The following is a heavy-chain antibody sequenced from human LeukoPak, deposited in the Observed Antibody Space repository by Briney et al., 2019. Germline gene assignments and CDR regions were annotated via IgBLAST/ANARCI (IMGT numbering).Heavy chain of an antibody. J-gene: IGHJ2*01. V-gene: IGHV1-18*01. CDR3: ARGLGVVTAQSEQPKPRYFDL. Sequence: ASVKVSCKTSGYTFISYGISWVRQAPGQGLEWMGWISGYNGNTNYAQNLQGRVTMTTDASTSTVYMGLRSLRSDDTAVYYCARGLGVVTAQSEQPKPRYFDLWGRGTQVTVSS. CDR1: GYTFISYG. D-gene: IGHD2-21*02. CDR2: ISGYNGNT.